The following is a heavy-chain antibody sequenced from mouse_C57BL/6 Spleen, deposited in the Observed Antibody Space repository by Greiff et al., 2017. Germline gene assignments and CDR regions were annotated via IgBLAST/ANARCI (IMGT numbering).Heavy chain of an antibody. V-gene: IGHV1-64*01. Sequence: QVQLQQPGAELVKPGASVKLSCKASGYTFTSYGMHWVKQRPGQGLEWIGMIHPNSGSTNYNEKFKSKATLTVDKSSSTAYMQLYSLTSADSAVYYCARNYYGSWSYWCFDFWGTGTTVTVSS. D-gene: IGHD1-1*01. J-gene: IGHJ1*03. CDR2: IHPNSGST. CDR3: ARNYYGSWSYWCFDF. CDR1: GYTFTSYG.